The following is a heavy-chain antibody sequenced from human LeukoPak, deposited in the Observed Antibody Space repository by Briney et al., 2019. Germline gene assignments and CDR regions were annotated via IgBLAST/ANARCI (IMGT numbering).Heavy chain of an antibody. CDR3: ARRGRIVTTHYYYGMDV. CDR2: INPNSGGT. J-gene: IGHJ6*02. CDR1: GYTFTGYY. V-gene: IGHV1-2*02. Sequence: ASVKVSCKASGYTFTGYYMHWVRQAPGQGLEWMGWINPNSGGTNYAQKFQGRVTMTRDTSISTAYMELSRPRSDDTAVYYCARRGRIVTTHYYYGMDVWGQGTTVTVSS. D-gene: IGHD5-12*01.